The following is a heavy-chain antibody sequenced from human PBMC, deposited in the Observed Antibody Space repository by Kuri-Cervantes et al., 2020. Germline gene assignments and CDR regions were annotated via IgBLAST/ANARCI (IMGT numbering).Heavy chain of an antibody. Sequence: GESLKISCGISGFTFSNYAMSWVRQAPGKGLEWVSGISGSGGTTYYADSVKGRFTISRDNTKNTLYLQMNSLRAEDTAVYYCTRSTGLGNYARADYWGQGTLVTVSS. V-gene: IGHV3-23*01. CDR1: GFTFSNYA. CDR3: TRSTGLGNYARADY. CDR2: ISGSGGTT. J-gene: IGHJ4*02. D-gene: IGHD3-10*01.